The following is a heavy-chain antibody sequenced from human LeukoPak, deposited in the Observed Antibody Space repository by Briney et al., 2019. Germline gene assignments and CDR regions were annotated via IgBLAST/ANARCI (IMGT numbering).Heavy chain of an antibody. CDR3: AVVRGDLRPHYYYGMDV. Sequence: GGSLRLSCAASGFIFSSYGMNWVRQAPGKGLEWVSYISSSGSTIYYADSVKGRFTISRDNAKNSLYLQMNSLRAEDTAVYYCAVVRGDLRPHYYYGMDVWGQGTTVTVSS. V-gene: IGHV3-48*04. J-gene: IGHJ6*02. CDR2: ISSSGSTI. CDR1: GFIFSSYG. D-gene: IGHD3-10*01.